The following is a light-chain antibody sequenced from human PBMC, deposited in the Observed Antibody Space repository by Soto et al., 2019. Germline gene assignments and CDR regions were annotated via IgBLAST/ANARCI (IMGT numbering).Light chain of an antibody. V-gene: IGLV1-40*01. J-gene: IGLJ1*01. CDR3: QSYDSSLSVLYV. CDR1: SSNIGAGYD. Sequence: QSVPTQPPSVSGAPGQRVTISCTGSSSNIGAGYDVHWYQQLPGTAPKLLIYDNSNRPSGVPDRFSGSKSGTSASLAITGLQAEDEADYYCQSYDSSLSVLYVFGTGTKVTVL. CDR2: DNS.